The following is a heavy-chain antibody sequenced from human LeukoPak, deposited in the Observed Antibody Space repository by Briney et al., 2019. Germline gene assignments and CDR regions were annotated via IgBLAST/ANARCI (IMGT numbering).Heavy chain of an antibody. J-gene: IGHJ4*02. Sequence: TSSETLSLTCAVYGGSFSGYYWSWIRQPPGKGLEWFGEINHSGSTNYNPSLKSRVTISVDTSKNQFSLKLSSVTAADTAVYYCAREDAWNYGLPFDYWGQGTLVTVSS. CDR1: GGSFSGYY. D-gene: IGHD1-7*01. CDR3: AREDAWNYGLPFDY. CDR2: INHSGST. V-gene: IGHV4-34*01.